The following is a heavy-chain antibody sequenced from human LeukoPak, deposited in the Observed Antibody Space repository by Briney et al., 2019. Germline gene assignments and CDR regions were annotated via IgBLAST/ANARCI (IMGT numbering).Heavy chain of an antibody. J-gene: IGHJ6*02. V-gene: IGHV4-31*03. Sequence: PSETLSLTCTVSGDSINSRGYYWTWIRQYPGKGLERIGYISYSGSTNYNPSLKSRVTILVDTSKSQFPLKLSSVTAADTAVYYCATGTLVAASRYYYYRMDVWGQGTTVTVSS. D-gene: IGHD6-25*01. CDR1: GDSINSRGYY. CDR3: ATGTLVAASRYYYYRMDV. CDR2: ISYSGST.